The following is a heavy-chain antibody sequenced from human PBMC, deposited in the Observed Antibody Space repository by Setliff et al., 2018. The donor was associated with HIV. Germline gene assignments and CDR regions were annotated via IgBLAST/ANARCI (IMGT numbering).Heavy chain of an antibody. V-gene: IGHV3-23*01. CDR2: MSGSIGDT. CDR3: ANRLRGYNKWYYFDY. J-gene: IGHJ4*02. Sequence: LRLSCAASGFTFYSYAMSCVRQAPGKGLEWVATMSGSIGDTYYADSVKGRFTISRDNSKNTLSLQMNSLGAEDTAIYYCANRLRGYNKWYYFDYWGQGTLVTVSS. D-gene: IGHD1-1*01. CDR1: GFTFYSYA.